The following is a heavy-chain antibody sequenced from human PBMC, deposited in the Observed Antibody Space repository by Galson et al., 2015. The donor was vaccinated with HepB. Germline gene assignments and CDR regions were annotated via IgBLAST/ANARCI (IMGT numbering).Heavy chain of an antibody. CDR2: ISGSGGSK. V-gene: IGHV3-23*01. CDR1: GFTLSNYI. Sequence: SLRLSCAASGFTLSNYIMSWVRQAPGKGLEWISGISGSGGSKYYADSVKGRFSISRDNSKNTLSLQMNSLRAEDTAVYYCAKIQRIEAAFSNSFYPWGQGTLVTVSS. J-gene: IGHJ5*02. CDR3: AKIQRIEAAFSNSFYP. D-gene: IGHD6-13*01.